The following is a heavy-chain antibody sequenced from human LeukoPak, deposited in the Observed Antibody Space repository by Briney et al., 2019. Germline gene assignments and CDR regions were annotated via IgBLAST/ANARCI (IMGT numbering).Heavy chain of an antibody. D-gene: IGHD3-22*01. J-gene: IGHJ4*02. CDR3: ARVRRRDDSSGYCPHIDY. CDR1: GDSVSSNSVT. V-gene: IGHV6-1*01. Sequence: SQTLSLTCAISGDSVSSNSVTWNWIRQSPSRGLEWLGRTYYRSKWYSDYAVSVKSRITINPDTSKNQFSLQLNSVTPEDTAVYYCARVRRRDDSSGYCPHIDYWGQGTLVTVSS. CDR2: TYYRSKWYS.